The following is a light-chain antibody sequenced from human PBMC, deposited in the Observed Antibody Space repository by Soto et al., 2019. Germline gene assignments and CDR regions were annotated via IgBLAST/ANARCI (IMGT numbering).Light chain of an antibody. CDR1: QGINRY. J-gene: IGKJ2*01. Sequence: DIQMTQSPSSLSASVGDTVTITCQASQGINRYLNWYHQTPGKAPKLLIYDTSNLETGVPSRFSRSGFGTDFAFTISSLQPEDFGTFFCQQYDSFPYTFGQGTRVEFK. CDR2: DTS. CDR3: QQYDSFPYT. V-gene: IGKV1-33*01.